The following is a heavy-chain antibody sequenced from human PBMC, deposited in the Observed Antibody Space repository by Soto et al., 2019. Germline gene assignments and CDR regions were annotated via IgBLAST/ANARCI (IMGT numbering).Heavy chain of an antibody. J-gene: IGHJ4*02. D-gene: IGHD2-15*01. Sequence: EVQLVESGGGLVQPGGSLKLSCAASGFTFSGSAMHWVRQASGKGLEWVGRIRSKANSYATAYAASVKGRFTISRDDSKNTVYLQMRSLRADDTATYYCAKDVCYGVTLFDFWGQGTLVTVSS. CDR3: AKDVCYGVTLFDF. CDR1: GFTFSGSA. V-gene: IGHV3-73*02. CDR2: IRSKANSYAT.